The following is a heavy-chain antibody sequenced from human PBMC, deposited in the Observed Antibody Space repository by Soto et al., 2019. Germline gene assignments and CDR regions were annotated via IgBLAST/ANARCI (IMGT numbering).Heavy chain of an antibody. CDR1: GGSISSGGYY. D-gene: IGHD5-12*01. CDR2: IYYSGST. CDR3: ARAGTDGYNYFDY. Sequence: KTSETLSLTCTVSGGSISSGGYYWSWIRHHPGKGLEWIGYIYYSGSTYYNPSLKSRVTISVDTSKNQFSLKLSSVTAADTAVYYCARAGTDGYNYFDYWGQGTLSPSPQ. V-gene: IGHV4-31*03. J-gene: IGHJ4*02.